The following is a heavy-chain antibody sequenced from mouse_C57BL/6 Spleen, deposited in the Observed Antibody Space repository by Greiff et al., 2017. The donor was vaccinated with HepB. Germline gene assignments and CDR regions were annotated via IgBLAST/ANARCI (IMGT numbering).Heavy chain of an antibody. Sequence: QVQLQQPGPELVKPGASVKISCKASGYAFSSSWMNWVKQRPGKGLEWIGRIYPGDGDTNYNGKFKGKATLTADKSSSTAYMQLSSLTSEDSAVYFGARGGYDYPWFAYWGQGTLVTVSA. CDR3: ARGGYDYPWFAY. V-gene: IGHV1-82*01. J-gene: IGHJ3*01. CDR2: IYPGDGDT. CDR1: GYAFSSSW. D-gene: IGHD2-4*01.